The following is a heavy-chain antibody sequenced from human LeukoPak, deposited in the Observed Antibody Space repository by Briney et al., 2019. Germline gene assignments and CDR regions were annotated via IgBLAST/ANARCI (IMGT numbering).Heavy chain of an antibody. V-gene: IGHV4-34*01. CDR2: IYYSGST. CDR1: GGSFSGYY. D-gene: IGHD1-7*01. Sequence: SETLSLTCAVYGGSFSGYYWSWIRQPPGKGLEWIGSIYYSGSTYYNPSLKSRVTISVDTSKNQFSLKLSSVTAADTAVYYCARDPELDAFDIWGQGTMVTVS. J-gene: IGHJ3*02. CDR3: ARDPELDAFDI.